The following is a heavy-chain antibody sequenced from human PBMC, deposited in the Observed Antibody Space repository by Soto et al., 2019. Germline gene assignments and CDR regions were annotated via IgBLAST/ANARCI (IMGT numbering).Heavy chain of an antibody. CDR1: GFTFSSYS. Sequence: GGSLRLSCAASGFTFSSYSMNWVRQAPGKGLEWVSYISSSSSTIYYADSVKGRFTISRDNAKNTLYLQMNTLIAEDTALYYWAKDPRYDSSGYYGYWGQGTLVTVSS. D-gene: IGHD3-22*01. CDR3: AKDPRYDSSGYYGY. CDR2: ISSSSSTI. V-gene: IGHV3-48*01. J-gene: IGHJ4*02.